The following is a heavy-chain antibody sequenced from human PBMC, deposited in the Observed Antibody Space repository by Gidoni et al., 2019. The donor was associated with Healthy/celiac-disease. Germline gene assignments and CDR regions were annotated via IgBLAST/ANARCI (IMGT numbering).Heavy chain of an antibody. V-gene: IGHV4-39*01. CDR1: GGSISSSSYY. CDR2: IYYSGST. D-gene: IGHD2-8*02. CDR3: ASYDGVVYYFDY. Sequence: QLQLQESGPGLVKPSETLSLTCTVSGGSISSSSYYWGWIRQPPGKGLEWIGSIYYSGSTYYNPSLKSRVTISVDTSKNQFSLKLSSVTAADTAVYYCASYDGVVYYFDYWGQGTLVTVSS. J-gene: IGHJ4*02.